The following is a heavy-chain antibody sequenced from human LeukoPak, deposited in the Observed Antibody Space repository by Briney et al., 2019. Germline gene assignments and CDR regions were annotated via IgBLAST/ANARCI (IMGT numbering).Heavy chain of an antibody. D-gene: IGHD1-7*01. CDR2: INGDGSST. CDR1: GFTFSNFW. CDR3: ARDGRTRFDY. J-gene: IGHJ4*02. Sequence: PGGSLRLSCEASGFTFSNFWMHWVRQVPGKGLLWVSRINGDGSSTSYADPVKGRFTISRDNAKNTLYLQMNSLRVEDTAVYYCARDGRTRFDYWGQGTLVTVSS. V-gene: IGHV3-74*01.